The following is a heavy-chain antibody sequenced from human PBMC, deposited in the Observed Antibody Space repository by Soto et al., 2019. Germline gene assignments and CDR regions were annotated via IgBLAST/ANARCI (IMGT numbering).Heavy chain of an antibody. CDR2: IYHSGST. V-gene: IGHV4-4*02. Sequence: QVRLQESGPGLVKPSGTLSLNCTVSGDSVTNNNWWSWVRQSPGKGLEWIGEIYHSGSTSYSASLKSRATISIDKSTNQFSLTLTSVTAADTALYFCARGAYMSRGFYFDNWGQGTVVTVSS. J-gene: IGHJ4*02. CDR1: GDSVTNNNW. CDR3: ARGAYMSRGFYFDN. D-gene: IGHD3-10*01.